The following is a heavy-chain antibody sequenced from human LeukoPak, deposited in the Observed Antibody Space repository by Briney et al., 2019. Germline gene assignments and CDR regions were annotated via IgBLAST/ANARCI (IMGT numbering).Heavy chain of an antibody. CDR3: ARGWFGPDS. V-gene: IGHV3-74*01. D-gene: IGHD3-10*01. Sequence: PGGSLRLSCAASGVTFSSHSMHWVRQAPGKGPVWVSGISNDGTSTTYADSVKGRFTISRDNAKNTLYLQMHSLRAEDTAVYSCARGWFGPDSCGQGTLVTVSS. CDR1: GVTFSSHS. J-gene: IGHJ5*01. CDR2: ISNDGTST.